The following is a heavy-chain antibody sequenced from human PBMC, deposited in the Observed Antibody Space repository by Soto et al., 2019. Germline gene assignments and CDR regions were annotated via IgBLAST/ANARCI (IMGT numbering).Heavy chain of an antibody. J-gene: IGHJ5*02. D-gene: IGHD6-19*01. CDR1: GYTFTSYG. CDR3: ARVGGTMAQWLVMWFDP. Sequence: QVPLVQSGAEVKKPGASVKVSCKASGYTFTSYGISWVRQAPGQGLEWMGWISAYNGNTNYAQKLQGRVTMTTDTSPSTAYVELRSLRSDDTAVYYCARVGGTMAQWLVMWFDPWGQGTLVTVSS. CDR2: ISAYNGNT. V-gene: IGHV1-18*01.